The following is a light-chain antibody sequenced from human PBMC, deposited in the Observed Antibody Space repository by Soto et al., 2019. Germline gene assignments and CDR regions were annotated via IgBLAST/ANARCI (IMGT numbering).Light chain of an antibody. Sequence: DSVLTQSPGTLSLSPGERATLSCRASQSVSSSYLAWYQQKPGQAPRLLIYGASSRATGIPDRFSGSGSGTDFTLTISRLEPEDFAVYYCQQYGSSTWTFGQGTNVDI. CDR1: QSVSSSY. J-gene: IGKJ1*01. V-gene: IGKV3-20*01. CDR3: QQYGSSTWT. CDR2: GAS.